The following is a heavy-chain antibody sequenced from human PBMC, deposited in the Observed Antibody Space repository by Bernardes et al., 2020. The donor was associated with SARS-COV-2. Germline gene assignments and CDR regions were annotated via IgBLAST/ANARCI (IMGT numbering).Heavy chain of an antibody. V-gene: IGHV4-31*03. CDR1: GVSISTSGLY. D-gene: IGHD3-3*01. CDR3: VRQEGGVNMYHFFDD. Sequence: SESLSLTCTVSGVSISTSGLYWHWLLQRPGKALECIGNIYHAGNTKYNPTLRSRVTISVDTPKNQFSLELRSVSAADTAMYYCVRQEGGVNMYHFFDDWGQGSQVTVSA. J-gene: IGHJ4*02. CDR2: IYHAGNT.